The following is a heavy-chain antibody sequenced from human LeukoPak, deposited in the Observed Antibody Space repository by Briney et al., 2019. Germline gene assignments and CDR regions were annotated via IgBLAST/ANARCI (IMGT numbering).Heavy chain of an antibody. J-gene: IGHJ3*02. CDR2: IYHSGST. D-gene: IGHD1-26*01. CDR1: GGSISSGGYP. V-gene: IGHV4-30-2*01. CDR3: VRAEPGPGAFDI. Sequence: SETLSLTCAVSGGSISSGGYPWSWIRQPPGKGLEWIGYIYHSGSTYYNPSLKSRVTTSVDRSKNQFSLKLSSVTAADTAVYYCVRAEPGPGAFDIWGQGTMVTVSS.